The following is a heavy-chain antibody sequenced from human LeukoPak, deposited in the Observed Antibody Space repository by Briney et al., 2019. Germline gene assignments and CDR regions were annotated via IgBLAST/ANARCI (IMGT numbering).Heavy chain of an antibody. CDR2: ISYISDSGTTI. D-gene: IGHD3-10*01. V-gene: IGHV3-48*03. J-gene: IGHJ4*02. CDR3: ATDGTPLRVGEVFFDN. CDR1: GFTFSSYD. Sequence: GGSLRLSCAASGFTFSSYDMNWVRQAPGREREWISYISYISDSGTTIYYADSVKGRSTISRDDAKYSVYLQMNSLRDEDTAVYYCATDGTPLRVGEVFFDNWGQGTLVTVSS.